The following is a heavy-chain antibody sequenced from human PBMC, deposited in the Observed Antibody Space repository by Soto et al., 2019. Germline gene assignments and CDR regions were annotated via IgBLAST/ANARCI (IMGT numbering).Heavy chain of an antibody. CDR3: ARLPNKSPQN. V-gene: IGHV3-74*01. Sequence: VQLVESGGGLVQPGGSLRLSRVASGFTFSSYWMHWVRQAPGKGLVWVSSISNDGSSTSYADPVKGRFTISRDNAKNTLYLQMNSLRAEDTAVYYCARLPNKSPQNWGQGTLVIVSP. CDR2: ISNDGSST. J-gene: IGHJ1*01. CDR1: GFTFSSYW.